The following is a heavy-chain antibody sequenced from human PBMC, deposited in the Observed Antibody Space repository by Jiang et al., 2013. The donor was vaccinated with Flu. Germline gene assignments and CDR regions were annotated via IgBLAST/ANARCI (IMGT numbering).Heavy chain of an antibody. D-gene: IGHD6-13*01. CDR3: ARARAPEIAANYFDY. V-gene: IGHV4-59*01. Sequence: GPGLVKPSETLSLTCTVSGGSISNYYWNWIRQAPGKGLEWIGYIYYSGSTNYNSSLKSRVTISVDSSKNQFSLKLNSVTAADTAVYYCARARAPEIAANYFDYVGPGTLVTVSS. CDR1: GGSISNYY. CDR2: IYYSGST. J-gene: IGHJ4*03.